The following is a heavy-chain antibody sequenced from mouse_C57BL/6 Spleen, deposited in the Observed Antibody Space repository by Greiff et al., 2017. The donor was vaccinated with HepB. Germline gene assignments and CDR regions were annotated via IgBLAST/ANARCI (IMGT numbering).Heavy chain of an antibody. D-gene: IGHD2-3*01. J-gene: IGHJ4*01. Sequence: QVQLQQPGPELVKPGASVKLSCKASGYTFTSYWMHWVKQRPGQGLEWIGNINPSNGGTNYNEKFKSKATLTVDKSSSTAYMQLSSLTSEDSAVYYCARIYDGTRGIFYYAMDYWGQGTSVTVSS. CDR1: GYTFTSYW. CDR2: INPSNGGT. V-gene: IGHV1-53*01. CDR3: ARIYDGTRGIFYYAMDY.